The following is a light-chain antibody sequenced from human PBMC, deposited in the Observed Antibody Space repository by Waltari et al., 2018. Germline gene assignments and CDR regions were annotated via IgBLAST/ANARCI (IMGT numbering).Light chain of an antibody. CDR2: RNN. Sequence: QAGLTQPPSVSKGLRPPATLPCTGNSIHVGHQGAAWLQQNQGHPPKLLSDRNNNRPSGISERFSASRSGNTASLTITGLQPEDEADYYCSAWDSSLRAQVFGGGTKLTVL. J-gene: IGLJ2*01. CDR1: SIHVGHQG. V-gene: IGLV10-54*04. CDR3: SAWDSSLRAQV.